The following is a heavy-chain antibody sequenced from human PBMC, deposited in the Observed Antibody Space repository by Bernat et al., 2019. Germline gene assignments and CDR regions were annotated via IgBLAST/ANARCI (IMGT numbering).Heavy chain of an antibody. D-gene: IGHD6-19*01. CDR2: INSDGSST. Sequence: EVQLVESGGGLVQPGGSLRLSCAASGFTFSSYWMHWVRQAPGKGLVWVSRINSDGSSTNYADSVKGRFTISRDNAKNTLYLQMNSLRAEDTAVYYCAKTAGDWYFDLWGRGTLVTVSS. CDR3: AKTAGDWYFDL. J-gene: IGHJ2*01. CDR1: GFTFSSYW. V-gene: IGHV3-74*01.